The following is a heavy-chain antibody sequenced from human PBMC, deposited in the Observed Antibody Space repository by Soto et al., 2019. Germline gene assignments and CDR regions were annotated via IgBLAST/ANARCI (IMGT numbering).Heavy chain of an antibody. Sequence: ASVKVSCKASGYTFTSYAMHWVRQAPGQRLEWMGWINAGNGNTEYSQKFQGRVTMTTDTSTSTAYMELRSLRSDDTAVYYCARLRAYGDYGPDDYWGQGTLVTVSS. V-gene: IGHV1-3*01. D-gene: IGHD4-17*01. CDR2: INAGNGNT. CDR1: GYTFTSYA. J-gene: IGHJ4*02. CDR3: ARLRAYGDYGPDDY.